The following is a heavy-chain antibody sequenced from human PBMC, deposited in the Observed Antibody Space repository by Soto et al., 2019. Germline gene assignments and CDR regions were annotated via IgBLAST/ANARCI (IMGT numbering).Heavy chain of an antibody. Sequence: EVQLLESGGGLVQPGGSLRLSCAASGFTFSSYAMSWVRQAPGKGLEWVSAISGSGGSTYYADCVKGRFTISRDNSKNTLDLQMNSLRAEDTAVYYCAKDLASLAAANTGHNWFDPWGQGTLVTVSS. CDR2: ISGSGGST. D-gene: IGHD6-13*01. J-gene: IGHJ5*02. CDR1: GFTFSSYA. V-gene: IGHV3-23*01. CDR3: AKDLASLAAANTGHNWFDP.